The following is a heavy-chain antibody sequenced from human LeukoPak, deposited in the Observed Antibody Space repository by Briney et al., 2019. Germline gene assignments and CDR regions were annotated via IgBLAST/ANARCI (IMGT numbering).Heavy chain of an antibody. CDR3: ARDYGNIAAAGPVDY. CDR2: ISSSSSYI. Sequence: GGSLRLSCAASGFTYGNYLMHWVRQAPGKGLEWVSSISSSSSYIYYADSVKGRFTISRDNAKNSLYLQMNSLRAEDTAVYYCARDYGNIAAAGPVDYWGQGTLVTVSS. V-gene: IGHV3-21*01. D-gene: IGHD6-13*01. CDR1: GFTYGNYL. J-gene: IGHJ4*02.